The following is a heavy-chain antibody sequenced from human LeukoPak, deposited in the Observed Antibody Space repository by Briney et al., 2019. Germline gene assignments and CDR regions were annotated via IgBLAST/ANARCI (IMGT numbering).Heavy chain of an antibody. CDR3: VGDALHSSTWYPGP. V-gene: IGHV3-21*01. Sequence: GGSLRLSGAASGFTCSSYSMNWVRQAPGKGLEWVSSISSSSSYIYYADSVKGRFTISRDNDKNSLYLQMNSLRAEDTAVYYCVGDALHSSTWYPGPWGQGTLVTVSS. D-gene: IGHD6-13*01. CDR1: GFTCSSYS. J-gene: IGHJ5*02. CDR2: ISSSSSYI.